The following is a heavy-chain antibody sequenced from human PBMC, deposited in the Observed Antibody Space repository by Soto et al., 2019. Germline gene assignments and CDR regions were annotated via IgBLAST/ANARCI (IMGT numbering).Heavy chain of an antibody. J-gene: IGHJ2*01. CDR3: ARDKGVGWYFDL. Sequence: SETLSLTCTVSGGSISSGGYYWSWIRQHPGKGLEWIGYIYYSGSTYYNPSLKSRVTISVDTSKNQFSPKLSSVTATDTAVYYCARDKGVGWYFDLWGRGTLVTVSS. CDR2: IYYSGST. CDR1: GGSISSGGYY. V-gene: IGHV4-31*03.